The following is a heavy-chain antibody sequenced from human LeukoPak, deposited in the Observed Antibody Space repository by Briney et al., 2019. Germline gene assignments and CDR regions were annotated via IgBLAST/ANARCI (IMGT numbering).Heavy chain of an antibody. Sequence: GGSLRLSCTVSGFTVSSNSMSWVRQAPGKRLEWVSFIYSDNTHYSDSVKGRFTISRDNSKNTLYLQMNSLRAEDTAVYYCARRAGAYSHPYDYWGQGTLVTVSS. CDR1: GFTVSSNS. CDR3: ARRAGAYSHPYDY. CDR2: IYSDNT. V-gene: IGHV3-53*01. D-gene: IGHD4/OR15-4a*01. J-gene: IGHJ4*02.